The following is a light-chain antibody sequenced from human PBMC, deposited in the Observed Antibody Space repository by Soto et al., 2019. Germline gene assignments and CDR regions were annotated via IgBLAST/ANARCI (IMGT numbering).Light chain of an antibody. CDR1: QSVRSNY. CDR3: QQYGSTPLT. Sequence: EIVLTQPPDTLSLSPGERATLSCRASQSVRSNYLAWYQQKPGQAPRFLIYDASSRATGIPDRFSGSGSGTDFTITISRLESEDFAVYYCQQYGSTPLTFGGGTKVDIK. V-gene: IGKV3-20*01. J-gene: IGKJ4*01. CDR2: DAS.